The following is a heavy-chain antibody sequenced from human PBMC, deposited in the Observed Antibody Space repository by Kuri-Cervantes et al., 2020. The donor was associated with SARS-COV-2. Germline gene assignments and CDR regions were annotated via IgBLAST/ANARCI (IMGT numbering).Heavy chain of an antibody. D-gene: IGHD6-19*01. CDR2: INHSGST. Sequence: GSLRLSCAVYGGSFSGYYWSWIRQPPGKGLEWIGEINHSGSTNYNPSLKSRVTISVDTSKNQFSLELSSVTAADTAVYYCARGGRIAVAGILLPLYYYGMDVWGQGTTVTVSS. J-gene: IGHJ6*02. V-gene: IGHV4-34*01. CDR3: ARGGRIAVAGILLPLYYYGMDV. CDR1: GGSFSGYY.